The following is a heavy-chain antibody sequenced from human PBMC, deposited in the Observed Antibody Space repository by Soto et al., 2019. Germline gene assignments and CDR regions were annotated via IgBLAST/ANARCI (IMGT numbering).Heavy chain of an antibody. Sequence: SGPTLVNPTQTLTLTCTFSGFSLSTSGVGVGWIRQPPGKALEWLALIYWDDDKRYSPSLKSRLTITKDTSKNQVVLTMTNMDPVDTATYYCAHVRGPAAIYPPYYMDVWGKGTTVTVSS. CDR2: IYWDDDK. J-gene: IGHJ6*03. CDR3: AHVRGPAAIYPPYYMDV. CDR1: GFSLSTSGVG. D-gene: IGHD2-2*01. V-gene: IGHV2-5*02.